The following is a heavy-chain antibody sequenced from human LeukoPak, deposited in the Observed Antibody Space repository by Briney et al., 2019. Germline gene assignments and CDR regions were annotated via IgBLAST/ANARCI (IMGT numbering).Heavy chain of an antibody. CDR2: IYHSGST. CDR3: ARDETHFYGSGSSNWFDP. CDR1: GDSISSHYY. D-gene: IGHD3-10*01. V-gene: IGHV4-38-2*02. Sequence: SETLSLACTVSGDSISSHYYWGWIRQPPGKGLEWIGTIYHSGSTYYNPSLKSRVTISLDTSKNQFSLNLSSVTAADTAVYYCARDETHFYGSGSSNWFDPRGQGILVTVSS. J-gene: IGHJ5*02.